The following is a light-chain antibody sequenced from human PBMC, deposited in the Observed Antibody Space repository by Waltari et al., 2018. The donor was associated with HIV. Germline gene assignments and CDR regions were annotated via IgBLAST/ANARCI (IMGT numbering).Light chain of an antibody. CDR2: RNN. V-gene: IGLV1-47*01. J-gene: IGLJ1*01. CDR3: AAWNDSLSGYV. CDR1: SSNIGRNY. Sequence: QSVLTQPPSASGTPGQRVTISCSGSSSNIGRNYVSWYQQLPGTAPKLLIYRNNQRPSGVPDRFSGSKSGTSASLAISGLRSEDEADYYCAAWNDSLSGYVFGTGTKVTV.